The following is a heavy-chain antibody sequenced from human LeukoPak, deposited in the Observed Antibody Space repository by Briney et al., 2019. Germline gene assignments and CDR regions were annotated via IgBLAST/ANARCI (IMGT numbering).Heavy chain of an antibody. V-gene: IGHV4-59*01. D-gene: IGHD1-26*01. Sequence: PSETLSLTCTVSGGSISSYYWSWIRQPPGKGLEWIGYIYYSGSTNYNPSLKSRVTISVDTSKNQFSLKLSSVTAADTAVYYCASSMYSGSPWYFDYWGQGTLVTVSS. CDR2: IYYSGST. J-gene: IGHJ4*02. CDR1: GGSISSYY. CDR3: ASSMYSGSPWYFDY.